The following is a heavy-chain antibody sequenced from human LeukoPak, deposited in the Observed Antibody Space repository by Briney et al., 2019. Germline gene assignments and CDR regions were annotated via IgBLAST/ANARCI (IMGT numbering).Heavy chain of an antibody. J-gene: IGHJ4*02. Sequence: GGSLTLSCAASGFTFSSYAMTWVRQAPGKGLEWVSGISGGGDRTYYADSVKGRFTITRDNSKNTLYLQMNNLKPEDTAVYYCARDAPGIKVAGHCDFWGQGTLVTVSS. CDR3: ARDAPGIKVAGHCDF. CDR1: GFTFSSYA. D-gene: IGHD6-19*01. V-gene: IGHV3-23*01. CDR2: ISGGGDRT.